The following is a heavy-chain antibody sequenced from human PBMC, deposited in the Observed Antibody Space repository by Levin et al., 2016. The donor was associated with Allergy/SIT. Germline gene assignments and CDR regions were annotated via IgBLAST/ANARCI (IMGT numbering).Heavy chain of an antibody. V-gene: IGHV3-30*18. CDR2: ISFEEGNK. J-gene: IGHJ6*03. Sequence: VRQAPGKGLEWVAAISFEEGNKYSADSVKGRFTISRDNSRNTVYLQMNSLRPDDTAIYFCAKEVVAMARGRPNYFYMDVWGKGTTVTVSS. CDR3: AKEVVAMARGRPNYFYMDV. D-gene: IGHD3-10*01.